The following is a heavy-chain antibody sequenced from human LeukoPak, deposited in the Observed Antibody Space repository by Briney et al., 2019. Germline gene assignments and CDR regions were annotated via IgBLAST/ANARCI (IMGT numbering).Heavy chain of an antibody. CDR2: IIPIFGTA. D-gene: IGHD3-22*01. CDR1: GGTFSSYA. V-gene: IGHV1-69*13. CDR3: ARVAYYDSSGPMSY. J-gene: IGHJ4*02. Sequence: GASVKVSCKASGGTFSSYAISWVRQAPGQGLEWMGGIIPIFGTANYAQKFQGRVTITADESTSTAYMELSSLRCEDTAVYYCARVAYYDSSGPMSYWGQGTLVTVSS.